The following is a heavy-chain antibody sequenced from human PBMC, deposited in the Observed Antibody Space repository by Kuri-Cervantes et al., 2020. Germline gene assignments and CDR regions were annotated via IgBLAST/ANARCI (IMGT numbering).Heavy chain of an antibody. CDR3: ARDHVMITFGGDIPFTEDY. D-gene: IGHD3-16*02. J-gene: IGHJ4*02. Sequence: SVNVSCKASGGTFSSYAISWVRQAPGQGLEWMGGIIPIFGTANYAQKFQGRVTITADESTSTAYMELSSLRSEDTAVYYCARDHVMITFGGDIPFTEDYWGQGTLVTVSS. CDR1: GGTFSSYA. CDR2: IIPIFGTA. V-gene: IGHV1-69*13.